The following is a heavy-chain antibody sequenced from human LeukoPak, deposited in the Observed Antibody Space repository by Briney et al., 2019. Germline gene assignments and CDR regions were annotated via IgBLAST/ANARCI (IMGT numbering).Heavy chain of an antibody. J-gene: IGHJ3*02. CDR2: IKSKTDGGTT. CDR3: TTDITMIVVVINDAFDI. CDR1: GFTFSSAW. D-gene: IGHD3-22*01. V-gene: IGHV3-15*01. Sequence: PGGSLRLSCAASGFTFSSAWMSWVRQAPGKGLEWVGRIKSKTDGGTTDYAAPVKGRFTISRDDSKNTLYLQMNSLKTEDTAVYYCTTDITMIVVVINDAFDIWGQGTMVTVSS.